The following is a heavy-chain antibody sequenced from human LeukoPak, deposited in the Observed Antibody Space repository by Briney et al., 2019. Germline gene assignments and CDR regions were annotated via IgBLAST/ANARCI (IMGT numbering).Heavy chain of an antibody. CDR2: INPNSGGT. CDR1: GYTFTGYY. V-gene: IGHV1-2*04. CDR3: ARGESGYSYDFDY. J-gene: IGHJ4*02. Sequence: GASVKVSCKASGYTFTGYYMHWVRQAPAQGLEWMGWINPNSGGTNYAQKFQGWVTMTRDTSISTAYMELSRLRSDDTAVYYCARGESGYSYDFDYWGQGTLVTVSS. D-gene: IGHD5-18*01.